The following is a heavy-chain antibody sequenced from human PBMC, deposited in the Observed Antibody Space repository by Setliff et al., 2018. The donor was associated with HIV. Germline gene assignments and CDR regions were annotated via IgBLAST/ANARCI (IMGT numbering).Heavy chain of an antibody. J-gene: IGHJ4*02. CDR3: ATSGGYDLWSGYSYFQY. CDR2: ISSNTNHI. CDR1: GVTLSSYS. Sequence: GGSLRLSCAASGVTLSSYSLNWVRQSPGKGLEWVSSISSNTNHIYYADSVKGRFTISRDNAENSLFLQLTSLRAEDTAVYYCATSGGYDLWSGYSYFQYWGQGTQVTVSS. D-gene: IGHD3-3*01. V-gene: IGHV3-21*01.